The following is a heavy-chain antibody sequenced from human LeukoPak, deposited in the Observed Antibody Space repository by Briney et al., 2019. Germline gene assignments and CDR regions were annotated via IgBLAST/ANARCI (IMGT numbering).Heavy chain of an antibody. CDR3: ARDLTGTYAPDY. CDR1: GFTFSSXG. Sequence: GGXXXLXCAASGFTFSSXGXXWVRQAPGKXXXXVAFIRYDGSNKYYADSVKGRFTISRDNSKNTLYLQMNSLRAEDTAVYYCARDLTGTYAPDYWGQGTLVTVSS. J-gene: IGHJ4*02. V-gene: IGHV3-30*02. D-gene: IGHD3-9*01. CDR2: IRYDGSNK.